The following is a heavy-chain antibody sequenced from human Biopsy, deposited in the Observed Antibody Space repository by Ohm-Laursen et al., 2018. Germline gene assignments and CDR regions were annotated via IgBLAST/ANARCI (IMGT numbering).Heavy chain of an antibody. CDR2: VYNGGIT. J-gene: IGHJ5*02. Sequence: SETLSLTCSVSGGSIISYYWTWIRQPPGKGLEWIGHVYNGGITNYNPSLKSRVTISKDTSKNQFSLNLTSVTAADTAVYYCARHPTGFWFDPWGQGTLVTVSP. CDR1: GGSIISYY. V-gene: IGHV4-59*08. CDR3: ARHPTGFWFDP.